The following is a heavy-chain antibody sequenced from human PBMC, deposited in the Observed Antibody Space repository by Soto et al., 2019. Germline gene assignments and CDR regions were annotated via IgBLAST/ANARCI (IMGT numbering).Heavy chain of an antibody. Sequence: AGGSLRLSCAASGFTFSNAWMNWVCQAPGKGLEWVGRIKSKTDGGTTDYGAPVKGRFTISRDDSKNTLYLQMNSLKTEDTAAYYFMTSVGDEYTGTYGGAAAFWGPGTMVTVSS. CDR2: IKSKTDGGTT. D-gene: IGHD1-26*01. CDR3: MTSVGDEYTGTYGGAAAF. J-gene: IGHJ3*01. CDR1: GFTFSNAW. V-gene: IGHV3-15*07.